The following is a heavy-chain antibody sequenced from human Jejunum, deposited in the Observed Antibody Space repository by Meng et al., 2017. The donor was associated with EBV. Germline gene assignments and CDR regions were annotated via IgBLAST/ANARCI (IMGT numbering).Heavy chain of an antibody. D-gene: IGHD6-19*01. CDR2: ISHSGTT. CDR3: AKNSGFSIGGDDD. CDR1: GGSIRSTDW. V-gene: IGHV4-4*02. Sequence: QVQLQESGPGLVQPSGTLSLTCAVSGGSIRSTDWWRWVRQPPGKGLEWIGEISHSGTTQYNPSLKSRVTISVDESKNQLSLRLTSVTAADTAVYYCAKNSGFSIGGDDDWGRGALGTVGS. J-gene: IGHJ4*02.